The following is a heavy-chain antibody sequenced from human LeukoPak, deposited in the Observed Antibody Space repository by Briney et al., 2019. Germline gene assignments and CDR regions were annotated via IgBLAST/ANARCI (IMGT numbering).Heavy chain of an antibody. CDR2: IDSDGINT. J-gene: IGHJ5*02. CDR3: ARDLGQYYDTSDNWFDP. Sequence: GGSLRLSCAASGFTFSNYWMHWVRQAPGKGLVWVSRIDSDGINTSYADSVKGRFTIPRDNAKNTLNLQMNSLRAEDTAVYYCARDLGQYYDTSDNWFDPWGQGTLVTVSS. CDR1: GFTFSNYW. V-gene: IGHV3-74*01. D-gene: IGHD3-22*01.